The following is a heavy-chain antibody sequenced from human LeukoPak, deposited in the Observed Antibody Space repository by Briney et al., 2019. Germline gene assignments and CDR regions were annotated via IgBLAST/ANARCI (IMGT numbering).Heavy chain of an antibody. CDR3: AAMSSRFEYYFDY. D-gene: IGHD5/OR15-5a*01. CDR2: IHYSGSS. CDR1: GGSISSSSFS. Sequence: SETLSLTCTVSGGSISSSSFSWVWIHQPPGKGLQWIGNIHYSGSSYYNPSLKSRVTISVDTSRNIFSLKMHSVTAADTAVYYCAAMSSRFEYYFDYWGQGTLVPVSS. V-gene: IGHV4-39*01. J-gene: IGHJ4*02.